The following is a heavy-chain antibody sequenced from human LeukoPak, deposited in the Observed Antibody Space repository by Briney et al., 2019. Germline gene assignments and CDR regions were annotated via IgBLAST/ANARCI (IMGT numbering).Heavy chain of an antibody. D-gene: IGHD5-24*01. J-gene: IGHJ3*02. Sequence: GGSLRLSCVPSGITFSNSALNWVRQAPGKGREWVATITKNGDQTYYADSVKGLFTISRDTFRDTLYLQMNSLRAEDTAVYHCVKSAGKDGYRDVLDIWGQGTVVTVSS. CDR2: ITKNGDQT. CDR1: GITFSNSA. CDR3: VKSAGKDGYRDVLDI. V-gene: IGHV3-23*01.